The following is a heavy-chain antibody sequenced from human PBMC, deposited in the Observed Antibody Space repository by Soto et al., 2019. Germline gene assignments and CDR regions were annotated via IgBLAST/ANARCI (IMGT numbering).Heavy chain of an antibody. V-gene: IGHV1-69*13. Sequence: SGKASCKSPVGTFSRYAISLVRQAPGQGLEWMGGIIPIFGTANYAQKFQGRVTITADESTRTAYMELSSLRSEDKAVYYCARRLHGMDVWGQGTTVTVSS. CDR1: VGTFSRYA. D-gene: IGHD5-18*01. CDR2: IIPIFGTA. J-gene: IGHJ6*02. CDR3: ARRLHGMDV.